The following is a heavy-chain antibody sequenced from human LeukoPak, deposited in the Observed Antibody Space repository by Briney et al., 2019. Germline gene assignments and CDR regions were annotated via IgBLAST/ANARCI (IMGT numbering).Heavy chain of an antibody. CDR3: AREAVSGWYDYFDY. V-gene: IGHV4-59*01. CDR2: IYYSGST. Sequence: SETLSLTCTVSGGSISSYYWSWIRQPPGKGLEWIGYIYYSGSTNYNPSLKSRVTISVDTSKNQFSLKLTSVTAADTAVYYCAREAVSGWYDYFDYWGQGTLVTVSS. D-gene: IGHD6-19*01. J-gene: IGHJ4*02. CDR1: GGSISSYY.